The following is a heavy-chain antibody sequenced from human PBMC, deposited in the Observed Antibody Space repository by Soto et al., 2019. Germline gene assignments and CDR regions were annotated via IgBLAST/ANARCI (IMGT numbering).Heavy chain of an antibody. CDR2: ISGSGGST. CDR3: AKDGTQLGFYYYMDV. V-gene: IGHV3-23*01. Sequence: GGSLRLSCAASGFTFSSYAMSWVRQAPGKGLEWVSAISGSGGSTYYEGSVKGRFTTSRDNSKNTLYLQMTSLRAEDTAVYYCAKDGTQLGFYYYMDVWGKGTTVTVSS. J-gene: IGHJ6*03. D-gene: IGHD6-6*01. CDR1: GFTFSSYA.